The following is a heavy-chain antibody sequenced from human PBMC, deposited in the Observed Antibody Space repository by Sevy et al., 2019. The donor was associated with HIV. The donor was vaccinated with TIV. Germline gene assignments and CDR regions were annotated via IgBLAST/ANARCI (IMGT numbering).Heavy chain of an antibody. V-gene: IGHV3-7*03. CDR1: GFTFSSYW. CDR2: IKQDGSEK. J-gene: IGHJ4*02. D-gene: IGHD6-19*01. Sequence: GESLKISCATSGFTFSSYWMSWVRQAPGKGLEWVANIKQDGSEKYYVDSVKGRFTISRDNAKNSLYLQMNSLRAEDTAVYYCARGRRPRRQWLAIFDYWGQGTLVTVSS. CDR3: ARGRRPRRQWLAIFDY.